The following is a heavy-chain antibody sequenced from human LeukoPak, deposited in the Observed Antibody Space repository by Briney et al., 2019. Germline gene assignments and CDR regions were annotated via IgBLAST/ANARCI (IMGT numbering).Heavy chain of an antibody. CDR3: ARVISMVRGVIIDY. Sequence: SETLSLTCTVSGGSISSYYWSWIRQPPGKGLEWIGYIYYSGSTNYNPSLKTRVTISVNTSKNQFSLNLSSVTAADTAVYYCARVISMVRGVIIDYWGQGTLVTVSS. CDR1: GGSISSYY. V-gene: IGHV4-59*01. D-gene: IGHD3-10*01. CDR2: IYYSGST. J-gene: IGHJ4*02.